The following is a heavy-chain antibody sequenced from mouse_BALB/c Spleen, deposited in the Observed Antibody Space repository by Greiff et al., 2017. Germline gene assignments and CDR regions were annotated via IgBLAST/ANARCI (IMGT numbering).Heavy chain of an antibody. CDR2: ILPGSGST. J-gene: IGHJ4*01. CDR1: GYTFSSYW. Sequence: QVQLQQSGAELMKPGASVKISCKATGYTFSSYWIEWVKQRPGHGLEWIGEILPGSGSTNYNEKFKGKATFTADTSSNTAYMQLSSLTSEDSAVYYCARTYYRYDGFYAMDYWGQGTSVTVSS. CDR3: ARTYYRYDGFYAMDY. D-gene: IGHD2-14*01. V-gene: IGHV1-9*01.